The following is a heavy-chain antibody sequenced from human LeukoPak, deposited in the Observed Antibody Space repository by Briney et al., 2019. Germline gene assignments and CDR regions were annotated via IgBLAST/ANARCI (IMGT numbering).Heavy chain of an antibody. CDR2: TYYRSKWYN. CDR3: ARGAWSSSWSGDDAFDI. CDR1: GDSVSSNSPT. Sequence: SQTLSLTCAISGDSVSSNSPTWDWIRQSPSRGLEWLGRTYYRSKWYNDYAVSVKSRITINPDTSKNQFSLQLNSVTPEDTAVYYCARGAWSSSWSGDDAFDIWGQGTMVTVSS. J-gene: IGHJ3*02. V-gene: IGHV6-1*01. D-gene: IGHD6-13*01.